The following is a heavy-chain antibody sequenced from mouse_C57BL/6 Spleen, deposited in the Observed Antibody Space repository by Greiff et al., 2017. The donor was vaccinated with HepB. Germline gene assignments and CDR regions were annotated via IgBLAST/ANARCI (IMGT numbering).Heavy chain of an antibody. V-gene: IGHV1-18*01. J-gene: IGHJ4*01. Sequence: EVKLQESGPELVKPGASVKIPCKASGYTFTDYNMDWVKQSHGKSPEWIGDINPNNGGTIYNQKFKGKATLTVDKSSSTAYMELRSLTSEDTAVYYCASYSNYLGAMDYWGQGTSVTVSS. CDR3: ASYSNYLGAMDY. CDR2: INPNNGGT. D-gene: IGHD2-5*01. CDR1: GYTFTDYN.